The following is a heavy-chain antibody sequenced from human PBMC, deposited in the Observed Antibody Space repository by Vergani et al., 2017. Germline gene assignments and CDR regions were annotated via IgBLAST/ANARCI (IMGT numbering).Heavy chain of an antibody. J-gene: IGHJ4*02. D-gene: IGHD3-22*01. CDR2: IYSTGST. CDR3: ARMGGYDECDAFRIGYFDS. CDR1: GDSISSGVYY. V-gene: IGHV4-31*03. Sequence: QVQLQESGPGLVKPSQTLSLTCSVSGDSISSGVYYGNWIRQHPGKGLEWIWYIYSTGSTHHNPSLRRRINMSVDTSRNQFSLKLYAVTAADTALYYCARMGGYDECDAFRIGYFDSWGPGILVTVSS.